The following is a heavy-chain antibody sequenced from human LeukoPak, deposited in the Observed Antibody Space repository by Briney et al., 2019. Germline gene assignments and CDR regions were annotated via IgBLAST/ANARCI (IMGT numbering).Heavy chain of an antibody. V-gene: IGHV3-74*01. CDR3: ARESSSWYNRYYGMDV. CDR2: ISSDGSST. D-gene: IGHD6-13*01. Sequence: GGSLRLSCAASGFTFSSYWMHWVRQAPGKGLVWVSRISSDGSSTSYADSVKGRFTISRDNAKDTLYLQMNSLRAEDTAVYYCARESSSWYNRYYGMDVWGQGTTVTVSS. CDR1: GFTFSSYW. J-gene: IGHJ6*02.